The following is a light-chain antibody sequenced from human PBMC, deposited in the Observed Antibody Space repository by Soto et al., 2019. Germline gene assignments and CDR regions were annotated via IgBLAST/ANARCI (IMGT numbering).Light chain of an antibody. CDR3: QQSLTTPLT. CDR1: QSISIY. Sequence: DIQMIQSPSSLSASEGDRVTITCRASQSISIYLNWYQQKPGKAPKLLIYAASSLQSGVPSRFGGSGSGTDFTLTISSLQREDLATYYCQQSLTTPLTFGGGTKVDIK. J-gene: IGKJ4*01. CDR2: AAS. V-gene: IGKV1-39*01.